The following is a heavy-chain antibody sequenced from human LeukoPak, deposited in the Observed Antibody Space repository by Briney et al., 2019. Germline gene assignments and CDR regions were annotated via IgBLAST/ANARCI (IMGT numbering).Heavy chain of an antibody. CDR1: GASVTNNLYY. D-gene: IGHD3-9*01. Sequence: AETLSLTCTVSGASVTNNLYYWNWIRQPPGKGLEWIGYIYYGGRANSNPSLKSRVNISLDTSKNQFSLKLTSVTAADTAVYYCTRIRRAGRDLTGLDDYWGQGTLVTVSS. V-gene: IGHV4-61*01. CDR3: TRIRRAGRDLTGLDDY. J-gene: IGHJ4*02. CDR2: IYYGGRA.